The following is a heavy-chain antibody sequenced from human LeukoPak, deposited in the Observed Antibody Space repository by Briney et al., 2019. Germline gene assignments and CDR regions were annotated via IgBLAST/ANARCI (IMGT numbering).Heavy chain of an antibody. Sequence: PSETLSLTCAVYGGPFSGYYWSWIRQPPGKGLEWIGEINHSGSTNYNPSLKSRVTISVDTSKNQFSLKLSSVTAADTAVYYCAREPWLRLYYFDYWGQGTLVTVSS. CDR1: GGPFSGYY. CDR3: AREPWLRLYYFDY. D-gene: IGHD5-12*01. CDR2: INHSGST. J-gene: IGHJ4*02. V-gene: IGHV4-34*01.